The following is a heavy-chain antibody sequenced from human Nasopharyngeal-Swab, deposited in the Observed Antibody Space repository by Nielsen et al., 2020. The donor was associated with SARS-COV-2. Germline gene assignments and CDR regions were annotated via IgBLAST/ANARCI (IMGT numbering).Heavy chain of an antibody. CDR1: GFTFSSYA. V-gene: IGHV3-30-3*01. D-gene: IGHD6-13*01. CDR2: ISYDGSNK. Sequence: GGSLRLSCAASGFTFSSYAMHWVRQAPGKGLEWVVVISYDGSNKYYADSVKGRFTISRDNSKNTLYLQMNSLRAEDTAVYYCARDPSSSWLYDALDIWGQGTMVTVSS. CDR3: ARDPSSSWLYDALDI. J-gene: IGHJ3*02.